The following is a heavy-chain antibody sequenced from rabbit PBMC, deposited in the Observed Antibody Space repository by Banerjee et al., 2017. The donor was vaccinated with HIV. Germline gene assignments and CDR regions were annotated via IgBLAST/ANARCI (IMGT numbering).Heavy chain of an antibody. CDR3: ARAYANYGDWSYGNL. Sequence: QEQLEESGGGLVQPEGSLTLTCTASGFSFSSRYNMCWVRQAPGKGLEWIACIFTSSGSTWYASWAKGRFTSSKTSSTTVTLQMTSLTAADTATYFCARAYANYGDWSYGNLWGPGTLVTVS. J-gene: IGHJ4*01. D-gene: IGHD2-1*01. V-gene: IGHV1S45*01. CDR2: IFTSSGST. CDR1: GFSFSSRYN.